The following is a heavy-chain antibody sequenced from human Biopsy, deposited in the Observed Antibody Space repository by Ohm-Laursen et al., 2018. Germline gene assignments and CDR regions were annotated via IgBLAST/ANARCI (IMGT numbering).Heavy chain of an antibody. CDR3: AREDEGLLRALDL. Sequence: SDTLSLTCTVSGASMTGYFWTWVRQPAGKGLEWIGHIYTIGDTTYNPSLESRVTMPLDTSKNQFSLKMTSLTAAGTAVYFCAREDEGLLRALDLWGQGTMVTVSS. CDR2: IYTIGDT. CDR1: GASMTGYF. D-gene: IGHD3-3*01. V-gene: IGHV4-4*07. J-gene: IGHJ3*01.